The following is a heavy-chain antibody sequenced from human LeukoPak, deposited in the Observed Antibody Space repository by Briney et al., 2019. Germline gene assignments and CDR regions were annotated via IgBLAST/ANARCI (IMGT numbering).Heavy chain of an antibody. CDR3: ARDRNGDQRANAFDI. CDR1: GYTLTSYD. CDR2: MDPDSGNT. V-gene: IGHV1-8*01. D-gene: IGHD2-21*02. J-gene: IGHJ3*02. Sequence: ASVKVSCKASGYTLTSYDINWVRQATGQGLEWMGWMDPDSGNTGYAQKFLGRVTMTRDTSINTAYMELSSLKSEDTAVYYCARDRNGDQRANAFDIWGQGTMVTVSS.